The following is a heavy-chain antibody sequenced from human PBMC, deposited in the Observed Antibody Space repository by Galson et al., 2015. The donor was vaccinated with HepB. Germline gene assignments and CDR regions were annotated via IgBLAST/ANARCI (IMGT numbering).Heavy chain of an antibody. CDR2: ISGSGGST. CDR1: GFTFSSYA. D-gene: IGHD3-3*02. CDR3: AKCEPLANYYYYMDV. V-gene: IGHV3-23*01. J-gene: IGHJ6*03. Sequence: SLRLSCAASGFTFSSYAMSWVRQAPGKGLEWVPAISGSGGSTYYADSVKGRFTISRDNSKNTLYLQMNSLRAEDTAVYYCAKCEPLANYYYYMDVWGKGTTVTVSS.